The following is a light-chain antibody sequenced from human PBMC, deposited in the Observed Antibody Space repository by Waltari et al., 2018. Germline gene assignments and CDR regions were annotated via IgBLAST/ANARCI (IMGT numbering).Light chain of an antibody. CDR1: NSDIGTYDY. J-gene: IGLJ3*02. CDR3: SSYTSSSTWV. CDR2: DVR. Sequence: HSALTQSASVSGSPGQSITISCTGTNSDIGTYDYVSWFQQLPGKPPKLIIYDVRNRPLGISSRCAGSKSGITASLSISGLLAEDEAYYYCSSYTSSSTWVFGGGTKLTVL. V-gene: IGLV2-14*03.